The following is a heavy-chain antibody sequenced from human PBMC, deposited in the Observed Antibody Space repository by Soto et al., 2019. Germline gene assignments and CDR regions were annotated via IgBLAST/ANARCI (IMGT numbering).Heavy chain of an antibody. CDR2: IYYSGST. Sequence: SETLFLTCTVSGGSISSSSYYWGWIRQPPGKGLEWSGSIYYSGSTYYNPSLKSRGTISVDTSKNRFSLQLSSVTAAVTAAYYCARPFILGLLWCGELQAPIWGQGTMVTVSS. CDR3: ARPFILGLLWCGELQAPI. V-gene: IGHV4-39*01. CDR1: GGSISSSSYY. D-gene: IGHD3-10*01. J-gene: IGHJ3*02.